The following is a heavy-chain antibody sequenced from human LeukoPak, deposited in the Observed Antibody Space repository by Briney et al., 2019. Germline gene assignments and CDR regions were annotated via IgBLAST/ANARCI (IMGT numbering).Heavy chain of an antibody. D-gene: IGHD1-14*01. CDR2: IKRKSDGGTT. CDR3: TTELDVRPNHY. J-gene: IGHJ4*02. V-gene: IGHV3-15*01. CDR1: GLTFSNAW. Sequence: PAGSLRLSCAASGLTFSNAWMSWDRPAPGKGLEWVGRIKRKSDGGTTDYAAPVKGRYTISRDDSKSTLYLQMNSLKSEDTAVYYCTTELDVRPNHYWGQEALVSVSS.